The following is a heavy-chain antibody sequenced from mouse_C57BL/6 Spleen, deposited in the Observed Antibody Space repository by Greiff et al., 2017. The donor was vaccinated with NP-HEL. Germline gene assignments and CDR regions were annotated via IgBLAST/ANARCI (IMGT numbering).Heavy chain of an antibody. CDR1: GYTFTDYE. V-gene: IGHV1-15*01. CDR2: IDPETGGT. J-gene: IGHJ1*03. D-gene: IGHD2-4*01. CDR3: TTYDYPYWYFDV. Sequence: VQLQQSGAELVRPGASVTLSCKASGYTFTDYEMHWVKQTPVHGLEWIGAIDPETGGTAYNQKFKGKAILTADKSSSTAYMELRSLTSEDSAVYYCTTYDYPYWYFDVWGTGTTVTVSS.